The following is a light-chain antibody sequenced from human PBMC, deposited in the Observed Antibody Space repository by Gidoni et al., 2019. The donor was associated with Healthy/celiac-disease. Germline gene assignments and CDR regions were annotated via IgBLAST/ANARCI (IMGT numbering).Light chain of an antibody. CDR1: QSVSSY. J-gene: IGKJ4*01. CDR3: QQRSNWQLT. Sequence: EIVLTQSPATLSLSPGERATLSCRASQSVSSYLAWYQQKPGQAPRLLIYDASTRATGIPARFSGSGSGTDFTLTIRSLEPEDFAVYYCQQRSNWQLTFGGGTKVEI. V-gene: IGKV3-11*01. CDR2: DAS.